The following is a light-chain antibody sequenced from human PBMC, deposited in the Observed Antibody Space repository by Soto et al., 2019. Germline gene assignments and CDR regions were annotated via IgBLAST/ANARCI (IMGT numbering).Light chain of an antibody. J-gene: IGLJ1*01. CDR1: SSDVGGYNY. V-gene: IGLV2-14*01. CDR2: AVS. CDR3: SSYTSSSTLYV. Sequence: QSALTQPASVSGSPGQSITISCTGTSSDVGGYNYVSWYQQHPGKAPKLMIYAVSNRPSGVSNRFSGSKSGNTASLTISGLQAEDEADYYCSSYTSSSTLYVFGTGTKVTAL.